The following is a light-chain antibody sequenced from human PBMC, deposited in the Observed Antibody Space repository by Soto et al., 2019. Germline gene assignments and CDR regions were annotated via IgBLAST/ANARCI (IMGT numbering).Light chain of an antibody. CDR3: AAWDDSLNEVV. J-gene: IGLJ2*01. CDR1: SSNIGSNI. CDR2: NNN. Sequence: QSVLTQTPSASGTPGPRVTISCSGSSSNIGSNIVNWYQQLPGTAPKLLIYNNNQRPSGVPDRFSDSKSGTSASLAISGLQSEDEADYFCAAWDDSLNEVVFGGGTKVTVL. V-gene: IGLV1-44*01.